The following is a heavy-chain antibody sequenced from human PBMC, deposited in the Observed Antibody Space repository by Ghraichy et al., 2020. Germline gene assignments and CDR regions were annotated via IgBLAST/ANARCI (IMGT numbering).Heavy chain of an antibody. CDR1: GGSISRSY. D-gene: IGHD1-14*01. CDR3: ARGDVFVEPASTAASYHIDV. V-gene: IGHV4-4*09. CDR2: IYNSGST. Sequence: GSLSLNCTVSGGSISRSYWNWIRQSPGKGLEWIGYIYNSGSTDYNPSLTSRDVIDASKTQFSLKLSSVTAADSAVYYCARGDVFVEPASTAASYHIDVWGKGTTVTVSS. J-gene: IGHJ6*03.